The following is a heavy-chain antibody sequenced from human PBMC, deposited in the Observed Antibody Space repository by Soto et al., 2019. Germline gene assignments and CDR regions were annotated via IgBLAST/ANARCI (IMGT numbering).Heavy chain of an antibody. Sequence: QVQLVESGGGVVQPGRSLRLSCAASGFTFSSYGMHWVRQAPGKGLEWVAVISYDGSNKYYADSVKGRFTISRDNSKNTLYLQMNSLGAEDTAVYYCEKALPSHCSGGSCDDYWGQGTLVTVS. CDR1: GFTFSSYG. J-gene: IGHJ4*02. CDR2: ISYDGSNK. V-gene: IGHV3-30*18. CDR3: EKALPSHCSGGSCDDY. D-gene: IGHD2-15*01.